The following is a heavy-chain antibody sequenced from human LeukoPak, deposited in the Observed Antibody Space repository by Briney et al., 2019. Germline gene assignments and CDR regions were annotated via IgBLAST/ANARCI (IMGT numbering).Heavy chain of an antibody. J-gene: IGHJ6*03. CDR2: ISSSSSYI. Sequence: GGSLRLSCAASGFTFSSYAMSWVRQAPGKGLEWVSSISSSSSYIYYADSVKGRFTISRDSAKNSLYLQMNSLRAEDTAVYYCARGPPSVVVPAASYYYYMDVWGKGTTVTVSS. V-gene: IGHV3-21*01. CDR1: GFTFSSYA. CDR3: ARGPPSVVVPAASYYYYMDV. D-gene: IGHD2-2*01.